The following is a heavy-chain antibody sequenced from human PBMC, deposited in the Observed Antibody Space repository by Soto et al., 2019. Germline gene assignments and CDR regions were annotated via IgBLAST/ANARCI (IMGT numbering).Heavy chain of an antibody. CDR2: IKQDGSEK. D-gene: IGHD2-21*01. Sequence: EVQLVESGGGLVQPGESLRVSCAASGFTFSTYWMTWVRQAPGKGLEWVANIKQDGSEKFYVVSVRGRFTISRDNAKNSMYLQMNSLRADDTAVYYCARRSSGRLTTAWAPLDWWGQGTLVTVSS. CDR3: ARRSSGRLTTAWAPLDW. J-gene: IGHJ4*02. V-gene: IGHV3-7*03. CDR1: GFTFSTYW.